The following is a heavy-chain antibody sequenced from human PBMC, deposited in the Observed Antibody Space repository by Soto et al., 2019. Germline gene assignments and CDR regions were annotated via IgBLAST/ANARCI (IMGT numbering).Heavy chain of an antibody. CDR1: GYTFTGYY. V-gene: IGHV1-2*04. D-gene: IGHD3-22*01. Sequence: ASVKVSCKASGYTFTGYYMHWVRQAPGQGLEWMGWINPNSGGTNYAQKFQGWVTMTRDTSISTAYMELSRLRSDDTAMYYCARPYYYDSSGYYYDYWGQGTLVTVSS. J-gene: IGHJ4*02. CDR2: INPNSGGT. CDR3: ARPYYYDSSGYYYDY.